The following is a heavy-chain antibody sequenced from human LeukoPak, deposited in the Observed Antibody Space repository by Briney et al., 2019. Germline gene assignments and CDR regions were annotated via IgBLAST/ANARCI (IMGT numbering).Heavy chain of an antibody. CDR2: IYGGGST. D-gene: IGHD6-13*01. CDR3: ARRLAAAGEWRY. CDR1: GFNVSNSY. Sequence: GGSLRLSCAASGFNVSNSYVSWVRQAPGKGLEWVSVIYGGGSTYYADSVKGRFTISRDTSKNTLYLQMNSLRGEDTAVYYCARRLAAAGEWRYWGQATLVTVSS. V-gene: IGHV3-53*01. J-gene: IGHJ4*02.